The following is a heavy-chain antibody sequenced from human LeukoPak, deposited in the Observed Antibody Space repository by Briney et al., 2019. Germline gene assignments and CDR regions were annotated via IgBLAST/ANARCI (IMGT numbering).Heavy chain of an antibody. CDR1: GGSISSYY. J-gene: IGHJ3*02. D-gene: IGHD6-13*01. Sequence: SETLSLTCTVSGGSISSYYWSWIRQPPGKGLEWIGYIYYSGSTNYSPSLKSRVTISVDTSKNQFSLKLSSVTAADTAVYYCTRGGSSWLRGAFDIWGQGTMVTVSS. CDR2: IYYSGST. CDR3: TRGGSSWLRGAFDI. V-gene: IGHV4-59*01.